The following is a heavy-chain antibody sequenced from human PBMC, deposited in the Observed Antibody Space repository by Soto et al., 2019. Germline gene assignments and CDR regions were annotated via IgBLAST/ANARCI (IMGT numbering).Heavy chain of an antibody. CDR1: GFSLRTRGVA. V-gene: IGHV2-5*02. Sequence: QITSKESGPTLVKPTQTLTLTCTFSGFSLRTRGVAVGWFRQPPGKALEWLALIYWDEDKWYSPSLKSRLTIADDTSKNPVVLTMTNVDPVDTAPYYCAQRPRGYAYYFDYWGQGSLVTVSS. D-gene: IGHD5-12*01. J-gene: IGHJ4*02. CDR2: IYWDEDK. CDR3: AQRPRGYAYYFDY.